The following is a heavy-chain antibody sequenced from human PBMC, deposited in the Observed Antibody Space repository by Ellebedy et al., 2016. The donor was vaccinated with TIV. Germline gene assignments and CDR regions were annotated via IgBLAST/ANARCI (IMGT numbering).Heavy chain of an antibody. CDR1: GFNFSSYW. D-gene: IGHD4-17*01. V-gene: IGHV3-7*01. J-gene: IGHJ5*02. CDR3: ARRASYGDYAVQVNPWFDP. Sequence: GESLKISCAASGFNFSSYWMTWVRQAPGKGLEWVAKIRQEGDEIYYVESVKGRFTISRDNAKNSLFLQMNSLRVGDTAVYYCARRASYGDYAVQVNPWFDPWGQGTLVTVSS. CDR2: IRQEGDEI.